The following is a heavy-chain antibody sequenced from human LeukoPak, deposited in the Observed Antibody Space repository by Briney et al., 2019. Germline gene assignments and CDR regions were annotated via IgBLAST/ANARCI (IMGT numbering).Heavy chain of an antibody. CDR1: GFTFSSYE. J-gene: IGHJ3*02. CDR2: ISSSSSTI. V-gene: IGHV3-48*03. Sequence: GGSLRLSCAASGFTFSSYEMNWVRQAPGKGLEWVSYISSSSSTIYYADSVKGRFTISRDNAKNSLYLQMNSLRAEDTAVYYCARGLAVAPDAFDIWGQGTMVTVSS. D-gene: IGHD6-19*01. CDR3: ARGLAVAPDAFDI.